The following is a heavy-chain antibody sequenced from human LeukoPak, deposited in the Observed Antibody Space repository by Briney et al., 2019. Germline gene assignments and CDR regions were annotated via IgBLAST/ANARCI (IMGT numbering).Heavy chain of an antibody. CDR1: GYTFTVYH. D-gene: IGHD6-19*01. CDR2: INSNTGGT. CDR3: ARDRPGYSSWFDP. J-gene: IGHJ5*02. Sequence: GASVTVSCKASGYTFTVYHIHWVRQAPGQGLEWMGWINSNTGGTNYAQKFQGRVTLTRDTSITTAYMEMISLRSDDTAVYYCARDRPGYSSWFDPWGQGTLVTVSS. V-gene: IGHV1-2*02.